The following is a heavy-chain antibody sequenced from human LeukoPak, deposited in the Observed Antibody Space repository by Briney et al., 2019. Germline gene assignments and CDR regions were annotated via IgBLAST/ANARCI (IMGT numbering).Heavy chain of an antibody. J-gene: IGHJ6*03. Sequence: GESLQISCKGSGYSFSSYWVGWVRPMPGKGLEWMGIIYPGDSDTRYSPSFQGQVTISADKSITTAYLQWSSLKASDTAMYYCAKSPNFGVVSQALYMDVWGKGTTVTVSS. CDR1: GYSFSSYW. CDR3: AKSPNFGVVSQALYMDV. D-gene: IGHD3-3*01. V-gene: IGHV5-51*01. CDR2: IYPGDSDT.